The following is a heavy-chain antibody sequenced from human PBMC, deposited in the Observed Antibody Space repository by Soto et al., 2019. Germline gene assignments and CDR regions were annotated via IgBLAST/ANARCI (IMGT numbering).Heavy chain of an antibody. CDR1: GGSFSGYY. D-gene: IGHD3-16*01. CDR2: INHSGST. CDR3: ARATTSDVFRFDP. V-gene: IGHV4-34*01. J-gene: IGHJ5*02. Sequence: NPSETLSLTCAVYGGSFSGYYWSWIRQPPGKGLEWIGEINHSGSTNYNPSLKSRVTISVDTSKNQFSLKLSSVTAADTAVYYCARATTSDVFRFDPWGQGTLVTVSS.